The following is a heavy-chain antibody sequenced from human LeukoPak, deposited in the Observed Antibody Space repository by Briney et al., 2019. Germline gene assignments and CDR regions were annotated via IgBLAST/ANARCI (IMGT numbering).Heavy chain of an antibody. D-gene: IGHD1-14*01. Sequence: GGSLRLSCGALGFTFTNYAMPWVPQAPAKGLDWVAFIRYDGNNKLYADSVKGRFTISRDNSKNTLYLHINSLRAKDTAVYYCVKDNPLDYWGQGTLVIVSS. CDR1: GFTFTNYA. CDR2: IRYDGNNK. V-gene: IGHV3-30*02. J-gene: IGHJ4*02. CDR3: VKDNPLDY.